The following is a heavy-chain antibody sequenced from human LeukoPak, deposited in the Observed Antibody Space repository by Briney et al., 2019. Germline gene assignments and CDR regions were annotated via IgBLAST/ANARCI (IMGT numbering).Heavy chain of an antibody. CDR3: ARVQSRLSWFDP. V-gene: IGHV4-39*07. CDR1: GGSISGTSYY. Sequence: SETLSLTCTVSGGSISGTSYYWGWIRQPPGKGLEWIGSIYYSGSTYYNPSLKSRVTISVDTSKNQFSPKLSSVTAADTAVYYCARVQSRLSWFDPWGQGTLVTVSS. CDR2: IYYSGST. J-gene: IGHJ5*02.